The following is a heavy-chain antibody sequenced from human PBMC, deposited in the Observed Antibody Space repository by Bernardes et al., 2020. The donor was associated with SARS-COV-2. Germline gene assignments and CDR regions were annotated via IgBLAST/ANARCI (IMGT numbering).Heavy chain of an antibody. Sequence: ETLSLTCAVSGGSISSYYWSWIRQPQGKGLESIGYISYNGDINYNPSLRIRATISIDTSKNQFSLKLSSVTAADTAIYYCARTARVFDSWGQGTLVTVSS. J-gene: IGHJ4*01. CDR1: GGSISSYY. CDR2: ISYNGDI. D-gene: IGHD5-18*01. V-gene: IGHV4-59*01. CDR3: ARTARVFDS.